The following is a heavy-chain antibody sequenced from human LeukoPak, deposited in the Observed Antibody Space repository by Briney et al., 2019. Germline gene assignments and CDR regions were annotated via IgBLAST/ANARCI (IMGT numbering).Heavy chain of an antibody. D-gene: IGHD6-13*01. CDR1: GGSYSGYY. J-gene: IGHJ4*02. CDR2: INHSGST. Sequence: NSSETLSLTCAVYGGSYSGYYWSWMRQPPGKGLERIEEINHSGSTNYNPSLKSRVTISVDTSKNQFSLKLSSVTAADTAVYYCARGRKRGAAAGPVFDYWGQGTLVTVSS. CDR3: ARGRKRGAAAGPVFDY. V-gene: IGHV4-34*01.